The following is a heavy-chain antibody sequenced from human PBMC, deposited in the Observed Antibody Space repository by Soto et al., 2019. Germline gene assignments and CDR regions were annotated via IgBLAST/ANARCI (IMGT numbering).Heavy chain of an antibody. J-gene: IGHJ4*02. CDR1: GFSLSTSGVG. CDR2: IYWDDDK. Sequence: QITLKESGPTLVKPTQTLTLTCTFSGFSLSTSGVGVGWIRQPPGKALEWLALIYWDDDKRYSPSLKSRLTITNDPPKNPVVLTMPTIHPVDPATYYCAHSLAASNYSDYEPINSFDYWGQGTLVTVSS. CDR3: AHSLAASNYSDYEPINSFDY. V-gene: IGHV2-5*02. D-gene: IGHD4-17*01.